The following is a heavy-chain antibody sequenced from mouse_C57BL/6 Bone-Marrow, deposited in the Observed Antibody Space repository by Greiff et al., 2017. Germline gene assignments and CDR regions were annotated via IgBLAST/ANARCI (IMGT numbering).Heavy chain of an antibody. CDR3: VRAYGNTNDWYFDV. Sequence: EVKLMESGGGLVQPKGSLKLSCAASGFTFNTYAMHWVRQAPGKGLEWVARIRSKSSNYATYYADSVKDRFTISRDDSQSVLYLHMNNLKTEDTAMYVCVRAYGNTNDWYFDVWGTGTTVTVSS. CDR2: IRSKSSNYAT. D-gene: IGHD2-1*01. J-gene: IGHJ1*03. V-gene: IGHV10-3*01. CDR1: GFTFNTYA.